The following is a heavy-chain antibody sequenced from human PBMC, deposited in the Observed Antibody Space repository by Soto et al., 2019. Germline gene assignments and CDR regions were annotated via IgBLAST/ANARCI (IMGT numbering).Heavy chain of an antibody. D-gene: IGHD3-16*01. CDR1: GFTFSSYA. CDR2: ISGNGGST. J-gene: IGHJ4*02. Sequence: EVHLLESGGGLVQPGGSLRLSCAASGFTFSSYAMNWVRQTPGKGLEWVSGISGNGGSTYYADSVKARFTISRDNSKNTLYLVENSLRAEDPAVYFCAKGGGESAGTHDSWGQGTLVTVSS. V-gene: IGHV3-23*01. CDR3: AKGGGESAGTHDS.